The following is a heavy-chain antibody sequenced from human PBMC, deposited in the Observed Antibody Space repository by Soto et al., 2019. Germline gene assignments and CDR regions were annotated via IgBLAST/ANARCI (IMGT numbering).Heavy chain of an antibody. CDR2: ITGRGGST. Sequence: EVQLLESGGGLVQPGGSLRLSCAASGFTFSSYAMTWVRQAPGKGLEWVSLITGRGGSTYYADSVKGRFTISRDNSKNTLYLQMNSLTAEDTAIYYCAKAGGSTWGTEYFQHWGQGTLVTVSS. J-gene: IGHJ1*01. CDR3: AKAGGSTWGTEYFQH. V-gene: IGHV3-23*01. D-gene: IGHD6-13*01. CDR1: GFTFSSYA.